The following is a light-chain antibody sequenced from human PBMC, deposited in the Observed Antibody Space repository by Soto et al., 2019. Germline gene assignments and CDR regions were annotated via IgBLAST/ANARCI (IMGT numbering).Light chain of an antibody. J-gene: IGKJ2*01. CDR3: QQYTSYPNT. CDR2: DAS. CDR1: QSFSSW. Sequence: IQMTQSPSTLSASVGDRVTITFRASQSFSSWLAWYQQKPGKAPKLLIYDASNLESGVPSTFGGSGSGTEFTLTISSLQPDDVATYFCQQYTSYPNTFGQGTKVDIK. V-gene: IGKV1-5*01.